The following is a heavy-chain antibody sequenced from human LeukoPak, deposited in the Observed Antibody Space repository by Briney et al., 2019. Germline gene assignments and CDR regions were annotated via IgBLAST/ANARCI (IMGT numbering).Heavy chain of an antibody. J-gene: IGHJ5*02. CDR3: AGHSEGSAGSGPIGWFDP. CDR1: GGSISSSIYY. CDR2: IYYSGST. Sequence: PSETLSLTCTVSGGSISSSIYYWGWVRQPPGKGLEWIGSIYYSGSTYYNPSLKSRVTISADTSKSQFSLKLSSVTAADTAVYYCAGHSEGSAGSGPIGWFDPWGQGTPLTVSS. D-gene: IGHD3-10*01. V-gene: IGHV4-39*01.